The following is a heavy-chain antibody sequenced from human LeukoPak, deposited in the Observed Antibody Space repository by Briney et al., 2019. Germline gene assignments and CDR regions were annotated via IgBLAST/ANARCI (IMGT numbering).Heavy chain of an antibody. V-gene: IGHV3-64*01. D-gene: IGHD3-10*01. CDR1: GFTFSDYY. CDR3: ARAPNYYGSARYYFDY. CDR2: ISPSGDSA. Sequence: PGGSLRLSCAASGFTFSDYYMHWVRQAPGRGPEYVSTISPSGDSAYYANSVKGRFTISRDNSKTTLFLQMGSLRAEDMAVYYCARAPNYYGSARYYFDYWGQGTQVTVSS. J-gene: IGHJ4*02.